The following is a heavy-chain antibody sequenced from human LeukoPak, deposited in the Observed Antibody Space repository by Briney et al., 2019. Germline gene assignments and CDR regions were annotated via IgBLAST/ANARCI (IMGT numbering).Heavy chain of an antibody. D-gene: IGHD3-22*01. Sequence: SETLSLTCTVSGGSISSYYWSWIRQPPGKGLEWIGYIYYSGSTNYNPSLKSRVTISVDTSKNQFSLKLSSVTAADTAVYYCARGTSGYRPGHFDYWGQGTLVTVSS. J-gene: IGHJ4*02. CDR3: ARGTSGYRPGHFDY. CDR2: IYYSGST. V-gene: IGHV4-59*01. CDR1: GGSISSYY.